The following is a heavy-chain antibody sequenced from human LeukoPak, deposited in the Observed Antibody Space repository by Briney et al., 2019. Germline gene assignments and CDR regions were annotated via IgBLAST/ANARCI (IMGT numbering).Heavy chain of an antibody. V-gene: IGHV3-23*01. D-gene: IGHD3-9*01. J-gene: IGHJ4*02. Sequence: GGSLRLSCAASGFTFSSYAMSWVRQAPGKGLEWVSSFSGSGGSTYFADSVKGRFTISRDNSKNTLFLQMNSLRAEDTAVYYCAKSGLIRYLDYWGQGTLVTVSS. CDR1: GFTFSSYA. CDR3: AKSGLIRYLDY. CDR2: FSGSGGST.